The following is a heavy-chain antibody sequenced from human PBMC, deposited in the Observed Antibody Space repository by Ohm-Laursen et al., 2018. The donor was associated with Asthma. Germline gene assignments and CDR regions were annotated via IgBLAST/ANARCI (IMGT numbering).Heavy chain of an antibody. CDR3: ASGVCSGGSCYSIDY. V-gene: IGHV3-23*01. J-gene: IGHJ4*02. D-gene: IGHD2-15*01. Sequence: SLRLSCTASGFTFSSYTMSWVRQAPGKGLEWLSIVSGLDSGAHTYYADSVKGRFTISRDNSKNTLYLQMNSLRAEDTAVYYCASGVCSGGSCYSIDYWGQGTLVTVSS. CDR1: GFTFSSYT. CDR2: VSGLDSGAHT.